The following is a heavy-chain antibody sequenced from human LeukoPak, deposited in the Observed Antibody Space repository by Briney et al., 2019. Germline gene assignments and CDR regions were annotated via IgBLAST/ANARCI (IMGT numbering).Heavy chain of an antibody. V-gene: IGHV4-59*10. CDR3: ARQGYCSGGSCYDWFDP. CDR2: LYLSGST. CDR1: GGSFSGSY. D-gene: IGHD2-15*01. Sequence: SETLSLTCAGNGGSFSGSYWSWIRQPSGKRLEGIGRLYLSGSTTYNPSLKSRVAMSVDMSKSQFSLKLSSVTAADTAVYYCARQGYCSGGSCYDWFDPWGQGTLVAVS. J-gene: IGHJ5*02.